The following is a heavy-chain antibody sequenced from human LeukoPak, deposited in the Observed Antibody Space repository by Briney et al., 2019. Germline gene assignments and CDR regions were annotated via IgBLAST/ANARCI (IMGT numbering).Heavy chain of an antibody. CDR2: ISNSGST. CDR3: ARRRGYCTSSDCYGFDR. D-gene: IGHD2-2*01. V-gene: IGHV4-59*08. CDR1: AASASSYY. Sequence: SPSLSLTCTLSAASASSYYSGWIRQPPRKGLEWVAFISNSGSTKFNPSLNRRVTISVDTSKTQISLKLTSLTAADTAVYYCARRRGYCTSSDCYGFDRWGQGTLVTVSS. J-gene: IGHJ5*02.